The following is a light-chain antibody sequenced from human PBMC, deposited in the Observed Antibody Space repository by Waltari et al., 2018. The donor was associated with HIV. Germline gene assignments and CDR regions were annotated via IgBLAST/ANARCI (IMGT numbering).Light chain of an antibody. J-gene: IGLJ1*01. CDR2: QQN. V-gene: IGLV3-1*01. CDR1: TLVRES. Sequence: SYELTQPPSVSVSPGQTAFITCPGDTLVRESVCWYQQKPGQSPVLVIFQQNKRPSGIPQGSSGSNAGNTTTLTIRETQTLDDGDYYGQAWDSSTSSYVFGCGTKVTVL. CDR3: QAWDSSTSSYV.